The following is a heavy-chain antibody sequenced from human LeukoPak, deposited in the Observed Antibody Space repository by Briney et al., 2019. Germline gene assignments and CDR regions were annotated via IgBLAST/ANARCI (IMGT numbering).Heavy chain of an antibody. CDR2: VIPIFGTA. CDR1: GGTFSSYA. Sequence: ASVKVSCKASGGTFSSYAISWVRQAPGQGLEWMGGVIPIFGTANCAQKFQGRVTITADKSTSTAYMELSSLRSEDTAVYYCAREPPSCSGGSCPSRPYYYYGMDVWGKGTTVTVSS. CDR3: AREPPSCSGGSCPSRPYYYYGMDV. D-gene: IGHD2-15*01. V-gene: IGHV1-69*06. J-gene: IGHJ6*04.